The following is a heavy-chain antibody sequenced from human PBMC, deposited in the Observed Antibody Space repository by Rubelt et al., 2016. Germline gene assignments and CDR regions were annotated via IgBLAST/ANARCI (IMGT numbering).Heavy chain of an antibody. V-gene: IGHV1-69*01. J-gene: IGHJ6*02. CDR2: IIPIFGTA. Sequence: DGMGGIIPIFGTANYAQKFQGRVTITADESTSTAYMELSSLRSEDTAVYYCAKHWGVFGVVTDYYYYGMDVWGQGTTVTVSS. D-gene: IGHD3-3*01. CDR3: AKHWGVFGVVTDYYYYGMDV.